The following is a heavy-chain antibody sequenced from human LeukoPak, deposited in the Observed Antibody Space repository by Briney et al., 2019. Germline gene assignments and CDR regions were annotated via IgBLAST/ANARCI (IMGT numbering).Heavy chain of an antibody. CDR3: ARAKTLYYYYYMDV. J-gene: IGHJ6*03. Sequence: GSLRLSCAASGLTFSSYDMHWVRQATGKGLEWVSAIGTAGDTYYPGSVKGRFTISRENAKNSLYLQMNSLRAGDTAVYYCARAKTLYYYYYMDVWGKGTTATVPS. D-gene: IGHD4/OR15-4a*01. CDR2: IGTAGDT. CDR1: GLTFSSYD. V-gene: IGHV3-13*01.